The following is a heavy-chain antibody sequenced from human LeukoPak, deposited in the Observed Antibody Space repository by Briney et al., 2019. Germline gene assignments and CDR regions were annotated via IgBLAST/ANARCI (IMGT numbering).Heavy chain of an antibody. CDR3: AKVADPIQLWAYFDY. D-gene: IGHD5-18*01. CDR2: ISWSGGST. J-gene: IGHJ4*02. CDR1: GFTFSSYS. Sequence: PGGSLRLSCAASGFTFSSYSMTWVRQAPGKGLEWVSAISWSGGSTYYAESVKGRFTTSRDNSKNKLYLQMNSLRAEDTAVYYCAKVADPIQLWAYFDYWGQGTLVTVSS. V-gene: IGHV3-23*01.